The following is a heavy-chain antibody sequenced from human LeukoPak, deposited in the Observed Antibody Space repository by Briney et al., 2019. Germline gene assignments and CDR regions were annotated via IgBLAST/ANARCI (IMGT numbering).Heavy chain of an antibody. D-gene: IGHD3-10*01. J-gene: IGHJ4*02. CDR3: AGGTMVRGDPFDY. CDR1: GFTFSSYE. CDR2: ISSSGSTI. V-gene: IGHV3-48*03. Sequence: GGSLRLSCAASGFTFSSYEMNWVRQAPGKGLEWVSYISSSGSTIYYADSVEGRFTISRDNAKNSLYLQMNSLRAEDTAVYYCAGGTMVRGDPFDYWGQGTLVTVSS.